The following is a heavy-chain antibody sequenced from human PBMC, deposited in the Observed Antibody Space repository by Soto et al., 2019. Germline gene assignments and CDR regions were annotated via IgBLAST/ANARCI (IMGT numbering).Heavy chain of an antibody. V-gene: IGHV1-18*01. CDR3: GEDAPPEES. CDR2: ISAYNGNT. J-gene: IGHJ5*02. CDR1: GYTFTSYA. Sequence: QVQLVQSGAEVKKPGASVKVSCKASGYTFTSYAISWVRQAPGQGLEWMGWISAYNGNTNYAQKLQGRVTMTTDTITRTSLSDPERLGSDGTGGIYSGEDAPPEESWGPGTLVTVSS.